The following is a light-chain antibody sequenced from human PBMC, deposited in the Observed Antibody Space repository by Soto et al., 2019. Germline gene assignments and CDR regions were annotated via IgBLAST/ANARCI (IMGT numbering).Light chain of an antibody. CDR2: DTR. CDR1: TGAVTTSHY. V-gene: IGLV7-46*01. Sequence: QAVVTQEPSLPVSPGGSVTLTCGSSTGAVTTSHYPFWFQQKPGQAPRTLIFDTRDQSSGTPARFAGSLLGGKAALTLSGAQPEDEAEYYCLRSCSDHRVFGGGTQL. CDR3: LRSCSDHRV. J-gene: IGLJ7*01.